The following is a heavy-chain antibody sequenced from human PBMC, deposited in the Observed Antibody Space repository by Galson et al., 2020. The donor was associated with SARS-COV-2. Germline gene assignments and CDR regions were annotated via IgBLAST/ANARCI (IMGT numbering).Heavy chain of an antibody. J-gene: IGHJ6*02. CDR3: ARAGASMMAYYYGMDV. Sequence: ASVTVSCKASGYTFTGYYMHWVRQAPGQGLAWMGWINPSSGDTHYEQKLQGRVTMTRDTSISTAYMELRRLRSDDTAMYYCARAGASMMAYYYGMDVWGQGTTVTVSS. D-gene: IGHD3-22*01. V-gene: IGHV1-2*02. CDR2: INPSSGDT. CDR1: GYTFTGYY.